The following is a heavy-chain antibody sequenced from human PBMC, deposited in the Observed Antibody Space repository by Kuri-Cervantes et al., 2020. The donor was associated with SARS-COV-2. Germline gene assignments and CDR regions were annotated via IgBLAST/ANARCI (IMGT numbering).Heavy chain of an antibody. V-gene: IGHV1-3*01. Sequence: ASVKVSCKASGYTFTSYAMHWVRQAPGQRLEWMGWINAGNGNTKYSQKFQGRVTITTDTSTSTAYMELRSLRSDDTAVYYCARSVRQGSPATYFDYWGQGTLVTVSS. CDR3: ARSVRQGSPATYFDY. J-gene: IGHJ4*02. CDR2: INAGNGNT. CDR1: GYTFTSYA. D-gene: IGHD5-24*01.